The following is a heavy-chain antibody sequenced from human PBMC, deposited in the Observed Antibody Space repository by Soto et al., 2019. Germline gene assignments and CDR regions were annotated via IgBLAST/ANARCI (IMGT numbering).Heavy chain of an antibody. V-gene: IGHV3-48*02. CDR1: GFTFSSYS. J-gene: IGHJ6*02. D-gene: IGHD6-19*01. Sequence: EVQLVESGGGLVQPGGSLRLSCAASGFTFSSYSMNWVRQAPGKGLEWVSYISSSSSTIYYADSVKGRFTISRDNAKNSLYLQMNSLRDEDTDVYYCAREKIAVAGGEYYYYYYGMDVWGQGTTVTVSS. CDR2: ISSSSSTI. CDR3: AREKIAVAGGEYYYYYYGMDV.